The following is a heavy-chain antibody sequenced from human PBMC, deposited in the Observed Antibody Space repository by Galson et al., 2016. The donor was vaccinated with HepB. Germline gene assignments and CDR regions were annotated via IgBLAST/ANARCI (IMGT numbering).Heavy chain of an antibody. D-gene: IGHD4-11*01. CDR1: GFTLHTYT. Sequence: SLRLSCAASGFTLHTYTMNWVRQAPGKGLEWVSSISSGSSYIYYADSVKGRFTISRDNAKNTVYLQMNSLRAEDTAVYYCARDPVASSTWYYFDYWGQGTLVTVSS. V-gene: IGHV3-21*01. CDR3: ARDPVASSTWYYFDY. J-gene: IGHJ4*02. CDR2: ISSGSSYI.